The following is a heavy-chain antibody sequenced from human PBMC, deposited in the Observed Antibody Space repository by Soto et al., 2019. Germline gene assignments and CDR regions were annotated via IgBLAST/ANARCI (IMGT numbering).Heavy chain of an antibody. D-gene: IGHD5-12*01. Sequence: GGSLRLSCAASGFTFDDYAMHWVRQAPGKGLEWVSGINWNSDTFDYADSMKGRFTISRDNAKNSLYMQMDSLRPEVTVFYFCARDHDEDFGYDLDYFDYWGQGTLVTVSS. CDR2: INWNSDTF. V-gene: IGHV3-9*01. CDR1: GFTFDDYA. CDR3: ARDHDEDFGYDLDYFDY. J-gene: IGHJ4*02.